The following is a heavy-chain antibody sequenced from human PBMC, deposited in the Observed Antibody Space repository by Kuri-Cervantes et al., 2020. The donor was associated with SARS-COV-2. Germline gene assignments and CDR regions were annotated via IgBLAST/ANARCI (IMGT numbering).Heavy chain of an antibody. V-gene: IGHV4-34*01. CDR3: ARLRRHNNGWFATGYYMDD. J-gene: IGHJ6*03. CDR1: DASFSIYY. D-gene: IGHD6-19*01. CDR2: INQSGST. Sequence: SETLSLTCALYDASFSIYYWSWVRQPPGRGLEWIADINQSGSTNYNPSLKSRVTISVDTSKNQFSLNLTSVTAADTAVYYCARLRRHNNGWFATGYYMDDWGKGTTVTVSS.